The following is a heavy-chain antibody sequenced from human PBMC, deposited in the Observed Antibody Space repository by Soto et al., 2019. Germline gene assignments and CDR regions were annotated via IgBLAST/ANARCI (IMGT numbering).Heavy chain of an antibody. Sequence: GASVKVACKASGGTFSSYAISWVRQATGQGLEWMGGIIPIFGTANYAQKFQGRVTITADESTSTAYMELSSLRSEDTAVYYCARVPFSPSSGYDLGLNNWFDPWGQGTLVTVSS. CDR2: IIPIFGTA. V-gene: IGHV1-69*13. D-gene: IGHD5-12*01. CDR3: ARVPFSPSSGYDLGLNNWFDP. CDR1: GGTFSSYA. J-gene: IGHJ5*02.